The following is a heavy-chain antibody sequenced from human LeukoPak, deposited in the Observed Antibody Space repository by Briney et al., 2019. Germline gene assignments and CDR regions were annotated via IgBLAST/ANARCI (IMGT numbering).Heavy chain of an antibody. V-gene: IGHV3-23*01. CDR3: AKAPAPYYYYYGMDV. CDR1: GFTFSSYV. Sequence: GGSLRLSCAASGFTFSSYVMNWVRQAPGKGLEWVSSISDNGVTRYYADSVKGRFTISRDNSDNTVYLQMNSLRAEDTAIYYCAKAPAPYYYYYGMDVWGQGTAVTVSS. J-gene: IGHJ6*02. CDR2: ISDNGVTR.